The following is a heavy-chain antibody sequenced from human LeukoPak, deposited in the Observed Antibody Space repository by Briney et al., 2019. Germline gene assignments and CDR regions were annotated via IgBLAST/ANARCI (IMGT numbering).Heavy chain of an antibody. V-gene: IGHV3-53*01. CDR1: GFTVSTNY. CDR2: IYSDGTT. J-gene: IGHJ4*02. D-gene: IGHD1-1*01. CDR3: AKGQELDDGVFDS. Sequence: SGGSLRLSCAASGFTVSTNYMSWVRQAPGKGLEWVSLIYSDGTTNYADSVKGRFTISRDNSKKTLYLQLNSLRVEDTAIYYCAKGQELDDGVFDSWGQGTLVTVSS.